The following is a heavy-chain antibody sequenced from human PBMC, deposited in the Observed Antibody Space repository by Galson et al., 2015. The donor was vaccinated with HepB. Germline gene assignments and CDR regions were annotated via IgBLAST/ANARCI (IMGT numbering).Heavy chain of an antibody. CDR2: IYPGDSDT. V-gene: IGHV5-51*03. D-gene: IGHD2-2*01. CDR3: ARLGSLDCSSTSCYPQWFDP. Sequence: QSGAEVKKPGESLKISCKGSGYSFTSYWIGWVRQMPGKGLEWMGIIYPGDSDTRYSPSFQGQVTISADKSISTAYLQWSSLKASDTAMYYCARLGSLDCSSTSCYPQWFDPWGQGTLVTVSS. CDR1: GYSFTSYW. J-gene: IGHJ5*02.